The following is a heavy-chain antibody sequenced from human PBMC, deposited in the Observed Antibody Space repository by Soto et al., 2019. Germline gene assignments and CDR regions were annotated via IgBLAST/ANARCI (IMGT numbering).Heavy chain of an antibody. V-gene: IGHV3-30*09. D-gene: IGHD2-21*02. J-gene: IGHJ4*02. CDR3: ARGPLAFCGGVCYHFDY. Sequence: DSEKGRFAISRDNSKNTLYLQMNSLRVEDAAVYYCARGPLAFCGGVCYHFDYWGPGTLVTVSS.